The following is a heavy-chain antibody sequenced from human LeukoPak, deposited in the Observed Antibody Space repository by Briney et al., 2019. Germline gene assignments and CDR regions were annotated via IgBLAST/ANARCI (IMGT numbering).Heavy chain of an antibody. CDR1: GGSISSSSYY. CDR2: IYYSGST. V-gene: IGHV4-39*01. D-gene: IGHD1-14*01. Sequence: PSETLSLTCTVSGGSISSSSYYWGWLRQPPGKGLEWIGSIYYSGSTYYNPSLKSRVTISVDTSKNQFSLKLSSVTAADTAVYYCARQVSWPYYYMDVWGKGTTVTISS. CDR3: ARQVSWPYYYMDV. J-gene: IGHJ6*03.